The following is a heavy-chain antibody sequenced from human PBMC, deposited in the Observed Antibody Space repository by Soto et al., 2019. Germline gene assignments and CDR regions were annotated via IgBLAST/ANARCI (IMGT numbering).Heavy chain of an antibody. CDR2: IKSKINGGTA. CDR1: GFIFSNAW. J-gene: IGHJ4*02. CDR3: TLDSYSSITVVLFDD. V-gene: IGHV3-15*07. Sequence: GGSLRLSCAASGFIFSNAWINWVRQVPGKGLEWVGRIKSKINGGTADYAAPVQGRFAVSRDDSKNMVFLQMNSLKTEDTGIYYCTLDSYSSITVVLFDDWGQGSLVTGSS. D-gene: IGHD1-26*01.